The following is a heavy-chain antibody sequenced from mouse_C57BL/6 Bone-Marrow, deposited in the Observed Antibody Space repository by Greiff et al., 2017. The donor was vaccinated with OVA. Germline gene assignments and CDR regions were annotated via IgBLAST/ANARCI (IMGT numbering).Heavy chain of an antibody. J-gene: IGHJ3*01. V-gene: IGHV1-50*01. CDR1: GYTFTSYW. D-gene: IGHD1-1*01. CDR3: ARWAVLL. CDR2: IDPSDSYT. Sequence: QVQLQQPGAELVKPGASVKLSCKASGYTFTSYWMQWVKQRPGQGLEWIGEIDPSDSYTNYNQKFKGKATLTVDTSSSTAYMQLSSLTSEDSAVYYCARWAVLLRGQGTLVTVSA.